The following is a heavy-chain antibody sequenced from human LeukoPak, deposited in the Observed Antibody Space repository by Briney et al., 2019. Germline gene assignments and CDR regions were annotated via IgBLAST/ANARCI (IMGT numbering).Heavy chain of an antibody. CDR1: GGSISSSSYY. CDR3: ARGAPPQN. CDR2: VYYTGAS. V-gene: IGHV4-39*07. J-gene: IGHJ4*02. Sequence: PSETLSLTFTVSGGSISSSSYYWGWIRQPPGKGLEWIGSVYYTGASYYNPSLKSRVTISIDTSKKHFSLKLTSVTAADTAVYYCARGAPPQNWGQGTLVTVSS.